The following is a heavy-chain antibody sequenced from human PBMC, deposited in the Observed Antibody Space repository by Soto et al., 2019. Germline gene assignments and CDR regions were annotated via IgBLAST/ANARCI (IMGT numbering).Heavy chain of an antibody. Sequence: GGSLRLSCAASGFIFNDYHMSWIRQAPGKGLEWVAYISNSGNNVYYADSVKGRFTISRDNADKSLYLQMNSLRADDTAVYSYVAALSYGAPYFXHWGQGNLVTAPQ. CDR1: GFIFNDYH. D-gene: IGHD2-21*01. CDR2: ISNSGNNV. CDR3: VAALSYGAPYFXH. V-gene: IGHV3-11*01. J-gene: IGHJ4*02.